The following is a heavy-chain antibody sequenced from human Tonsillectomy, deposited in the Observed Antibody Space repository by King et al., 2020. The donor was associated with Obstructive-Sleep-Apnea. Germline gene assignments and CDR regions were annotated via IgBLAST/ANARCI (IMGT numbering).Heavy chain of an antibody. D-gene: IGHD1-26*01. CDR3: ARVSQWVYYYGMDV. J-gene: IGHJ6*02. CDR2: IYTVGST. V-gene: IGHV3-53*04. CDR1: GFTVSSNY. Sequence: VQLVESGGGLAQPGGSLRLSCAASGFTVSSNYMTWVRQAPGKGLEWVSVIYTVGSTYYADSVKGRFTISRHTSKNTLYLQMNSLRAEDTAVYYCARVSQWVYYYGMDVWGQGTTVTVSS.